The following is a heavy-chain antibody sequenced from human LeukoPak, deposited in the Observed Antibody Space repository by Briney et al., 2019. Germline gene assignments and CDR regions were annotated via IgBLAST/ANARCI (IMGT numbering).Heavy chain of an antibody. D-gene: IGHD6-19*01. CDR3: AKIPRYSSGWYPSGAFEI. Sequence: PSETLSLTCTVSGGSISSSSYYWGWIRQPPGKGLEWIGSIYYSGSTYYNPSLKSRVTISVGTSKNQFSLKLSSVTAADTAVYYCAKIPRYSSGWYPSGAFEIWGQGTMVTVSS. CDR2: IYYSGST. J-gene: IGHJ3*02. V-gene: IGHV4-39*01. CDR1: GGSISSSSYY.